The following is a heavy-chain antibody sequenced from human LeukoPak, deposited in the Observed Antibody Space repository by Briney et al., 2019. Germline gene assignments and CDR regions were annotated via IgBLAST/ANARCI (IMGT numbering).Heavy chain of an antibody. V-gene: IGHV3-9*01. Sequence: PGRSLRLSCAASGFTFDVYAMHWVRQAPGKCLEWVSGISWNSGTIGYTDSVKGRFTISRDNAKNSLYLQMNSLRAEDTALYYCAKGMAAAGTDAFDIWGQGTMVTVSS. J-gene: IGHJ3*02. CDR2: ISWNSGTI. CDR3: AKGMAAAGTDAFDI. CDR1: GFTFDVYA. D-gene: IGHD6-13*01.